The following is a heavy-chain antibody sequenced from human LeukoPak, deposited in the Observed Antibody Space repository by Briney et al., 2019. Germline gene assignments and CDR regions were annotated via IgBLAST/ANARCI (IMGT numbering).Heavy chain of an antibody. V-gene: IGHV4-59*01. CDR2: IYYSGST. Sequence: SETLSLTCTVSGGSISSYYWSWIRQPPGKGLEWIGYIYYSGSTNYNPSLKSRVTISVDTSKNQFSLKLSSVTAADTAVYYCASSLAAAGSFDYWGQGTLATVSS. CDR3: ASSLAAAGSFDY. CDR1: GGSISSYY. J-gene: IGHJ4*02. D-gene: IGHD6-13*01.